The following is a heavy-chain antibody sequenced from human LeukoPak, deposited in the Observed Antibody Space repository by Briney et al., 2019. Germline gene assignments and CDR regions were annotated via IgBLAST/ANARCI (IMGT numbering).Heavy chain of an antibody. D-gene: IGHD6-19*01. CDR1: GGSISSYY. CDR3: ARAPQWLAYKHYFDY. CDR2: IYTSGST. Sequence: KPSETLSLTCTVSGGSISSYYWSWIRQPAGKGLEWIGRIYTSGSTNYNPSLKSRVTMSVDTSKNQFSLKLSSVTAADTAVYYCARAPQWLAYKHYFDYWGQGTLVTVSS. J-gene: IGHJ4*02. V-gene: IGHV4-4*07.